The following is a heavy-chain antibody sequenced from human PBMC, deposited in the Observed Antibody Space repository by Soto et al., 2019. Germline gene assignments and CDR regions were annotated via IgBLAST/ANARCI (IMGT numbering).Heavy chain of an antibody. CDR1: GFTFDDYA. CDR2: ISLNSVTI. J-gene: IGHJ6*02. D-gene: IGHD3-10*01. Sequence: HPGGSLRLSCAASGFTFDDYAMXXVRXXXGKGLXXGSGISLNSVTIVYADSVKGRFTISRDNAKNSVYLQMNSLRAEDTALYYCVRYRFLMNRGVMRGTYRGMDVWGQGTTVTVSS. V-gene: IGHV3-9*01. CDR3: VRYRFLMNRGVMRGTYRGMDV.